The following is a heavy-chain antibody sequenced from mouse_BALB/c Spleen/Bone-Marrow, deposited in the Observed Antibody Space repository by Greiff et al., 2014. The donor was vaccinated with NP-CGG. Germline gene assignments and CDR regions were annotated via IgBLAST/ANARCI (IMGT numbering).Heavy chain of an antibody. J-gene: IGHJ2*01. V-gene: IGHV14-3*02. Sequence: DVQLVESGAELVKSGASVKLSCTASGFNIKDTYMHWVKQRPEQGLEWIGRIDPANGNTKYDPKFQGKATITADTSSNTAYLQLSSLTSEDTAVYYCARYYYDSSYFDYWGQGTTLTVSS. CDR3: ARYYYDSSYFDY. CDR1: GFNIKDTY. D-gene: IGHD1-1*01. CDR2: IDPANGNT.